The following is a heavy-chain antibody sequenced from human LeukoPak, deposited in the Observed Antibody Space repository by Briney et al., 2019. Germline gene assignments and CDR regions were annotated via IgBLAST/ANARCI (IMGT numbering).Heavy chain of an antibody. V-gene: IGHV1-18*01. CDR1: GYTFTSYG. Sequence: ASVKVSCKASGYTFTSYGIIWVRQAPGQGLEWMGWISAYNGNTNYAQKLQGRVTITTDTYTSTAYMELRSLISEDTAVYYCAVYSGSYSELDYWGQGTLVTVS. CDR2: ISAYNGNT. D-gene: IGHD1-26*01. CDR3: AVYSGSYSELDY. J-gene: IGHJ4*02.